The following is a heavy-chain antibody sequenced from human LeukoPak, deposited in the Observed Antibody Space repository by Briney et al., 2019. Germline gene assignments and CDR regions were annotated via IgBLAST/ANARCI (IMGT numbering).Heavy chain of an antibody. V-gene: IGHV1-69*02. CDR3: ARGGPYYDSTNNWFDP. Sequence: ASVKVSCKASGGTFSSYTISRVRQAPGQGLEWMGRIIPILGIANYAQKFQGRGTITADKSTSTAYMELSSLRPEDTAVYYCARGGPYYDSTNNWFDPWGQGTLVTVSS. CDR1: GGTFSSYT. CDR2: IIPILGIA. J-gene: IGHJ5*02. D-gene: IGHD3-22*01.